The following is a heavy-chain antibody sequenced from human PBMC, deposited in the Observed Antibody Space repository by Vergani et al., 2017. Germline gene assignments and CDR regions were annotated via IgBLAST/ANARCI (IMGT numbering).Heavy chain of an antibody. Sequence: QVQLVQSGAEVKKPGASVKVSCKASGYTFTSYGISWVRQAPGQGLEWMGWISAYNGNTNYAQKLQGRVTMTKDTSTSTAYMELRSLRSDDTAVYYCARDGDYLKTEKIYYYYGMDVWGQGTTVTVSS. J-gene: IGHJ6*02. D-gene: IGHD4-17*01. CDR1: GYTFTSYG. V-gene: IGHV1-18*01. CDR3: ARDGDYLKTEKIYYYYGMDV. CDR2: ISAYNGNT.